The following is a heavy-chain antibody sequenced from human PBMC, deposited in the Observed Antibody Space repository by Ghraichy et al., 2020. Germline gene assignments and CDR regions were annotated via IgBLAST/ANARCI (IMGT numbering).Heavy chain of an antibody. CDR2: VSGGGNII. V-gene: IGHV3-11*01. CDR1: GFTFSDYF. D-gene: IGHD3-10*01. CDR3: ARVDQGSHIFGADH. J-gene: IGHJ4*02. Sequence: LSLTCAASGFTFSDYFMTWIRQAPGKGLEWVSYVSGGGNIIDYADSVKGRFTISRDNAKNLLFLQMYSLTADDTAVYYCARVDQGSHIFGADHWGQGTLVTVSS.